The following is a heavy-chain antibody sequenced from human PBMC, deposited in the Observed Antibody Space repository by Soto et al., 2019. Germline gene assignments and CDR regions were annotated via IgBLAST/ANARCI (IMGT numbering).Heavy chain of an antibody. J-gene: IGHJ5*02. CDR2: IHHSGST. V-gene: IGHV4-4*02. D-gene: IGHD2-2*01. CDR1: GDSISSSNW. Sequence: SETLSLTCGVSGDSISSSNWWNWVRQPPGKGLEWIGEIHHSGSTSYNPSLKSRVTISVDKSKNQFSLKLNSVIAADTAVYYCARARQYCGSTSCYLDPWGQGTLVTVSS. CDR3: ARARQYCGSTSCYLDP.